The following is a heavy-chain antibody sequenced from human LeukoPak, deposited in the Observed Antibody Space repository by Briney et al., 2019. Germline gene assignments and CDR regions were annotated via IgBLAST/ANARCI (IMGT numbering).Heavy chain of an antibody. J-gene: IGHJ6*02. V-gene: IGHV4-39*07. Sequence: PSETLSLTCTVSGGSITSSSYYWGWIRQPPGKGLEWIGEIYHSGSTNYNPSLKSRVTMSVDKSKNQFSLKLSSVTAADTAVYHCASKSPSKGGMDVWGQGTTVTVSS. CDR1: GGSITSSSYY. CDR3: ASKSPSKGGMDV. CDR2: IYHSGST.